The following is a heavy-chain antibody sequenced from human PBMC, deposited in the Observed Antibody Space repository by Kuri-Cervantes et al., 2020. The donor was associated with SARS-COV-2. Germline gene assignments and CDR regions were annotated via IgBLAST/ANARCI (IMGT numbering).Heavy chain of an antibody. Sequence: GESLKISCAASGFTFSNYWMHWVRQAPGEGLVWVSRINSDGSTTTYADSVKGRLTISRDNSKNTLYLQMNSLRAEDTAVYYCAKDLPGSSAADVYWGRGTLVTVSS. J-gene: IGHJ4*02. V-gene: IGHV3-74*01. CDR2: INSDGSTT. D-gene: IGHD6-13*01. CDR3: AKDLPGSSAADVY. CDR1: GFTFSNYW.